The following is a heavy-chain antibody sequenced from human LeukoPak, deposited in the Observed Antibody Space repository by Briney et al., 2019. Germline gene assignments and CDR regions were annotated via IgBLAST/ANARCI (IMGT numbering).Heavy chain of an antibody. D-gene: IGHD3-10*01. CDR1: GFTFDDYG. CDR2: INWNGCST. J-gene: IGHJ4*02. Sequence: GGSLRLSCAASGFTFDDYGMSWVRQAPGKGLEWVSGINWNGCSTGYADSVKGRFTISRDNAKNSLYLQMNSLRAEDTALYYCARVNYGSGSYTYYFDYWGQGTLVTVSS. CDR3: ARVNYGSGSYTYYFDY. V-gene: IGHV3-20*04.